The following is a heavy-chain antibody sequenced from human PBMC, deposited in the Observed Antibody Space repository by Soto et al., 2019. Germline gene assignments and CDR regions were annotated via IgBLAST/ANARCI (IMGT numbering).Heavy chain of an antibody. Sequence: QVQLVQSGAEVKKPGSSVKVSCKASGGTFSSYAISWVRQAPGQGLEWMGGIIPIFGTANYAQKFQGRVTVNEDDSMRTAYMELRSLRYEDTAVYYCARACPKRSSLDYWGQGTLVTVSS. J-gene: IGHJ4*02. CDR2: IIPIFGTA. CDR1: GGTFSSYA. D-gene: IGHD6-13*01. CDR3: ARACPKRSSLDY. V-gene: IGHV1-69*12.